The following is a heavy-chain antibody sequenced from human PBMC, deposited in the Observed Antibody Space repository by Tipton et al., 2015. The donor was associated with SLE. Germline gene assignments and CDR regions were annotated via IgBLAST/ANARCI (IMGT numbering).Heavy chain of an antibody. D-gene: IGHD6-6*01. J-gene: IGHJ4*02. CDR3: ARPRSGSSAPFDY. CDR1: GDSISSSNLY. V-gene: IGHV4-39*01. Sequence: TLSLTCIVSGDSISSSNLYWGWNRQPPGKGLEWIGTIFSDGRTFYNPSLKSRVTISVDTSKNQFSLRVTSVTAADTAVYYCARPRSGSSAPFDYWGQGTLVTVSS. CDR2: IFSDGRT.